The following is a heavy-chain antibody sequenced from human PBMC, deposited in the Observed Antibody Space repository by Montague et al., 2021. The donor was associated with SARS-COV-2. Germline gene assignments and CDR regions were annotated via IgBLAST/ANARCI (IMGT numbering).Heavy chain of an antibody. CDR1: GASFSGHY. V-gene: IGHV4-34*01. Sequence: SETLSLTCAVSGASFSGHYWNWIRQPPGKGLEWIGEINHRGSSNSNPALKSRVTISVDTSKNQFSLNLSSVTAADTAVYYCAASPDNAPWYFDLWGRGTLVTVSS. J-gene: IGHJ2*01. D-gene: IGHD1-14*01. CDR3: AASPDNAPWYFDL. CDR2: INHRGSS.